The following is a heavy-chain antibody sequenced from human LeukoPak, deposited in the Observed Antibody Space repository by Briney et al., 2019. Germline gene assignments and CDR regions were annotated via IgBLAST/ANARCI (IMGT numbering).Heavy chain of an antibody. Sequence: ASVKVSCTASGYTFTSYYTHWVRQAPGQGLEWMGIINPSGGSTSYAQKFQGRVTMTRDTSTSTVYMELSSLRSEDTAVYYCARSRAAAGRSDWFDPWGQGTLVTVSS. D-gene: IGHD6-13*01. CDR1: GYTFTSYY. J-gene: IGHJ5*02. CDR3: ARSRAAAGRSDWFDP. V-gene: IGHV1-46*01. CDR2: INPSGGST.